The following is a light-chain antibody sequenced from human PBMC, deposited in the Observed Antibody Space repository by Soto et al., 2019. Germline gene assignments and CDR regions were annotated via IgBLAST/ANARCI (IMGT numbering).Light chain of an antibody. CDR2: GAS. V-gene: IGKV3-20*01. J-gene: IGKJ4*01. Sequence: EIVLTQSPGTLSLSPGERATLSCRASQSVYKNFLAWYQQKPGQAPRLLINGASNRATGIPDRFSGSGSGTDFSLTIDRLEPEDFAVYFCQQYGSSRPTFGGGTKVAIK. CDR3: QQYGSSRPT. CDR1: QSVYKNF.